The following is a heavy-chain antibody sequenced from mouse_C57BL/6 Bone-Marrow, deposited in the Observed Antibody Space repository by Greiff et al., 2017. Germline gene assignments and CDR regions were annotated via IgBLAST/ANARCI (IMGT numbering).Heavy chain of an antibody. CDR1: GFTFSSYG. Sequence: EVKLVESGGDLVKPGGSLKLSCAASGFTFSSYGMSWVRQTPDKRLEWVATISSGGSYTDYPDSVKGRFTISRDNAKNTLYLQMSSLKSEDTAMYYCARHGDYYGSSYWYFDVWGTGTTVTVSS. CDR2: ISSGGSYT. CDR3: ARHGDYYGSSYWYFDV. J-gene: IGHJ1*03. D-gene: IGHD1-1*01. V-gene: IGHV5-6*01.